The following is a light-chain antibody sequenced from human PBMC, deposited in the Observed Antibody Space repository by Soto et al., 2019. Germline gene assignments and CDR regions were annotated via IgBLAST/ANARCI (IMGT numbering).Light chain of an antibody. CDR1: QDIRFY. J-gene: IGKJ5*01. V-gene: IGKV1-33*01. CDR3: QHYNSLPIT. CDR2: DAS. Sequence: DIQMTQSPSSLSASLGDRVTITCQASQDIRFYLNWYQHKTGQAPKLLIYDASQLETGVPSKFSGSGYGTDFTFTITNLQAEDIGTYYCQHYNSLPITFGQGTRLEIK.